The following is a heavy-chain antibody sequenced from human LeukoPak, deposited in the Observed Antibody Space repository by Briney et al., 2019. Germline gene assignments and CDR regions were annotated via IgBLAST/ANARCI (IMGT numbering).Heavy chain of an antibody. Sequence: SETLSLTCAVYGGSFSGYYWSWIRQPPGKGLEWIGEINHSGSTNYNPSLKSRLTISVDTSKSQFSLTLTSVTAADTAVYYCVRGGSRSNRSFFWGQGTLVTVSS. CDR2: INHSGST. D-gene: IGHD1-14*01. V-gene: IGHV4-34*01. CDR1: GGSFSGYY. CDR3: VRGGSRSNRSFF. J-gene: IGHJ4*02.